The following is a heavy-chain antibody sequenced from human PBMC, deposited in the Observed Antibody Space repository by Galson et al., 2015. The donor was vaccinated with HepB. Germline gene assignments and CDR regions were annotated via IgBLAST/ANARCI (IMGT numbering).Heavy chain of an antibody. Sequence: PALVKPTQTLTLTCTFSGFSLSTSGMCVSWIRQPPGKALEWLALIDWDDDKYYSTSLKTRLTISKDTSKNQVVLTMTNMDPVDTATYYCARSYSCYGAPYYYMDVWGKGTTVTVSS. D-gene: IGHD2-2*01. CDR2: IDWDDDK. CDR3: ARSYSCYGAPYYYMDV. V-gene: IGHV2-70*01. CDR1: GFSLSTSGMC. J-gene: IGHJ6*03.